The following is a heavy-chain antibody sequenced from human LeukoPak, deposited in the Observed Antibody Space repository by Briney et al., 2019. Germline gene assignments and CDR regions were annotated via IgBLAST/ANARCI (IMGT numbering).Heavy chain of an antibody. CDR1: GFTFSSYA. J-gene: IGHJ4*02. V-gene: IGHV3-23*01. Sequence: EGSLRLSCAASGFTFSSYAMSWVRQAPGKGLEWVSAISGSGGSTYYADSVRGRFTISRDNSKNTLYLQMNSLRAEDTAVYYCAKDGPGSGYELDYWGQGTLVTVSS. CDR3: AKDGPGSGYELDY. CDR2: ISGSGGST. D-gene: IGHD5-12*01.